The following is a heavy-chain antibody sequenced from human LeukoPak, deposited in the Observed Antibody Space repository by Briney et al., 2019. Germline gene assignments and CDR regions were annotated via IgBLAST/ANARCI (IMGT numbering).Heavy chain of an antibody. J-gene: IGHJ4*02. CDR3: ARDRDEGY. Sequence: GGSLRLSCAASGFTFSNYAMSWVRQAPGKGLEWVSAISSSGGATYYADSVKGRFTISRDNSKNTLYLQMNSLRAEDTAVYYCARDRDEGYWGQGTLVTVSS. D-gene: IGHD3-10*01. CDR2: ISSSGGAT. V-gene: IGHV3-23*01. CDR1: GFTFSNYA.